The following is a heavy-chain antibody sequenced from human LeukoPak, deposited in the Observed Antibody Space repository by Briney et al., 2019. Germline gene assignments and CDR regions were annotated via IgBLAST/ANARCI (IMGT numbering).Heavy chain of an antibody. CDR3: AKDQVGAAGTDYYYGMDV. Sequence: PGGSLRLSCAASGFTFSSYGMHWVRQAPGKGLEWVAVISYDGSNKYYADSVKGRFTISRDNSKNTLYLQMNSLRAEDTAVYYCAKDQVGAAGTDYYYGMDVWGQGTTVTVSS. CDR2: ISYDGSNK. V-gene: IGHV3-30*18. CDR1: GFTFSSYG. D-gene: IGHD6-13*01. J-gene: IGHJ6*02.